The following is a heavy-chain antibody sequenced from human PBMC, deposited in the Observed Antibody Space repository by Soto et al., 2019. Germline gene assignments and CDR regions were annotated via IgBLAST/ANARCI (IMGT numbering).Heavy chain of an antibody. J-gene: IGHJ6*02. Sequence: ASVKVSCKASGYTFTGYYMHWVRQAPGQGLEWMGWINPNSGGTNYAQKFQGRVTMTRDTSISTAYMELSRLRSDDTAVYYCASLGRAITGTTVGMDVWGQGTTVTVSS. V-gene: IGHV1-2*02. CDR1: GYTFTGYY. CDR3: ASLGRAITGTTVGMDV. CDR2: INPNSGGT. D-gene: IGHD1-7*01.